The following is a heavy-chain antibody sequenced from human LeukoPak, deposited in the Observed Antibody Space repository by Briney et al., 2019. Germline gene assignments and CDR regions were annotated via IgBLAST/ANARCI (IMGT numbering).Heavy chain of an antibody. J-gene: IGHJ3*02. CDR2: INHSGST. D-gene: IGHD2-21*02. CDR1: GGSFSGYY. Sequence: PSETLSLTCAVYGGSFSGYYWSWIRQPPGKGLEWIGEINHSGSTNYNPSLKSRVTISVDTSKNQFSLKLSSVTAADTAVYYCARHGNCGGDCYADDAFDIWGQGTMVTVSS. V-gene: IGHV4-34*01. CDR3: ARHGNCGGDCYADDAFDI.